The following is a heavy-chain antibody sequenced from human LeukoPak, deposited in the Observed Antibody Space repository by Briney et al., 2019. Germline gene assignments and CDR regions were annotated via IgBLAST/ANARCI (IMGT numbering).Heavy chain of an antibody. CDR1: GFTFSDYY. J-gene: IGHJ4*02. CDR3: ARDEGGDFWSGYYEPRFDY. V-gene: IGHV3-11*01. D-gene: IGHD3-3*01. Sequence: GGSLRLSCAASGFTFSDYYMSWIRQAPGKGLEWVSYISSSGSTIYYADSVKGRFTISRDNAKNSLYLQMNSLRAEDTAVYYCARDEGGDFWSGYYEPRFDYWGQGTLVTVSS. CDR2: ISSSGSTI.